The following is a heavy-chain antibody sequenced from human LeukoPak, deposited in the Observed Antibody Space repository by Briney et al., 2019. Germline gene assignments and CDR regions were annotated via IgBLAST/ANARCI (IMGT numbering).Heavy chain of an antibody. V-gene: IGHV1-69*13. D-gene: IGHD6-19*01. CDR1: GGTFSSYA. CDR3: ARGGEQWLVQGNWFDP. CDR2: IIPIFGTA. Sequence: SVKVSCKASGGTFSSYAISWVRQAPGQGLEWMGGIIPIFGTANYAQKFQGRVTITADESTSTAYMELGSLRSEDTAVYYCARGGEQWLVQGNWFDPWGQGTLVTVSS. J-gene: IGHJ5*02.